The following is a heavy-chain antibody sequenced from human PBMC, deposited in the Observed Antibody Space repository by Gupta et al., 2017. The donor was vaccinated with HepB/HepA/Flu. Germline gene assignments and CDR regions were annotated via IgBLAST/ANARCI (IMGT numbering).Heavy chain of an antibody. CDR1: AFNFEAYA. Sequence: EVQLVESGGNLVPPGKSLTLACAASAFNFEAYAMHWVRQAPGKGLEWVSGISWDSSSFDYADSVKGRFTISRDNDKKSLYLKMNNLGTDDTALYYCAKSVVRGGHYYDNCMDVWGQGTKVTVSS. D-gene: IGHD3-10*01. V-gene: IGHV3-9*01. CDR3: AKSVVRGGHYYDNCMDV. J-gene: IGHJ6*02. CDR2: ISWDSSSF.